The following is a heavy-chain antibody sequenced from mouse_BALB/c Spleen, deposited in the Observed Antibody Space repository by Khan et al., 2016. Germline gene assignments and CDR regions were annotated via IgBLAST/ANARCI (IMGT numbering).Heavy chain of an antibody. J-gene: IGHJ4*01. CDR2: IFPGSGST. V-gene: IGHV1-77*01. D-gene: IGHD1-2*01. CDR1: GYTFTDYY. CDR3: ARSYYGYFAMDY. Sequence: QVQLQQSGTELPRPGASVKLSCKASGYTFTDYYLHWVKQRTGQGLEWIGEIFPGSGSTYYNEKFKGKASLTADTSSSTAYMQLSSLTSEDSAVYVCARSYYGYFAMDYWGHGASVTGSS.